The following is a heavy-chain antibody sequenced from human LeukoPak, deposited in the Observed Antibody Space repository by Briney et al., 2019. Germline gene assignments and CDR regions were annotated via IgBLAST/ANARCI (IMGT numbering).Heavy chain of an antibody. CDR2: ISGSGIST. J-gene: IGHJ6*02. Sequence: QSGGSLRLSCAASGFTFTTHWMSWVRQAPGKGLEWVSVISGSGISTYYADSVKGRFTISRDNSKNTLYLQMNSLRAEDTAVYYCAKWEDVWGQGTTVTVSS. CDR3: AKWEDV. CDR1: GFTFTTHW. V-gene: IGHV3-23*01. D-gene: IGHD1-26*01.